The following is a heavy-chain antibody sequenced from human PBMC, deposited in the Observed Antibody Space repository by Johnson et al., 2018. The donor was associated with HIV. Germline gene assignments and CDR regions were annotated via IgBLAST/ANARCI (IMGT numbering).Heavy chain of an antibody. CDR1: GFTFSYV. Sequence: VQLVESGGGFVEPGGSLRLSCAASGFTFSYVWMHWVRQAPGKGLEWVSAISGSGGSTYYADSVKGRFTISRDNSKNTLYLQMNSLRAEDTAVYYCAKDRQWGPRDAFDIWGQGTMVSVSS. D-gene: IGHD1-26*01. V-gene: IGHV3-23*04. CDR2: ISGSGGST. CDR3: AKDRQWGPRDAFDI. J-gene: IGHJ3*02.